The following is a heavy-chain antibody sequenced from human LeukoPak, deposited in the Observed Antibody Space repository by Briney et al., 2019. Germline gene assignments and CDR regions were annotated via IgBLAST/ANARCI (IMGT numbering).Heavy chain of an antibody. CDR2: IIPIFGTA. Sequence: GASVKVSCKASGGTFSSYAISWVRQAPGQGLEWMGGIIPIFGTANYAQKFQGRVTITADESTSTAYMELSSLRSEDTAVYYCARLYCSSTSCTGAFDIWGQGTMVTVSS. D-gene: IGHD2-2*01. J-gene: IGHJ3*02. V-gene: IGHV1-69*13. CDR3: ARLYCSSTSCTGAFDI. CDR1: GGTFSSYA.